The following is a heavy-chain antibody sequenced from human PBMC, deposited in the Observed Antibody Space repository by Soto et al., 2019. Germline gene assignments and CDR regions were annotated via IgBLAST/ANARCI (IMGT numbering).Heavy chain of an antibody. CDR1: GGTFSSYA. Sequence: QVPLVQSGAEVKKPGSSVTVSCKASGGTFSSYAIHWVRQAPGQGLEGKGGIIPMYGPAKYAQRVPGRVTITADESTHSVYMELTSPTSQGAASYYCARFPSMVRGVIVNGCDPWGYGTLVTVSS. J-gene: IGHJ5*02. D-gene: IGHD3-10*01. V-gene: IGHV1-69*01. CDR3: ARFPSMVRGVIVNGCDP. CDR2: IIPMYGPA.